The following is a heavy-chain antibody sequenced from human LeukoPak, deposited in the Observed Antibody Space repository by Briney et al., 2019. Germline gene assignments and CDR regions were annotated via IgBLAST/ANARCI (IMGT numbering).Heavy chain of an antibody. CDR1: GGSISSYY. CDR3: AGWGNRFDP. V-gene: IGHV4-59*01. CDR2: IYYSGST. D-gene: IGHD3-16*01. Sequence: SETLSLTCTVSGGSISSYYWSWIRQPPGKGLEWIGYIYYSGSTNYNPSLKSRVTISVDTSKNQFSLKLSSVTAADTAVYYCAGWGNRFDPWGQGTLVTVSS. J-gene: IGHJ5*02.